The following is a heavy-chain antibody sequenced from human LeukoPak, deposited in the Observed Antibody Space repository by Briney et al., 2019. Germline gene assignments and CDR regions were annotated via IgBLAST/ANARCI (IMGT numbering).Heavy chain of an antibody. Sequence: ASVEVSCKASGYTFTSYAIRWVRQAPGEGLEWMGWISAYNGDTDYAQKLQGRVTMTTDTSTNTAYMELRSLRSDDTAVFYCARQQCRGGSCYWGYYFDYWGQGTLVTVSS. V-gene: IGHV1-18*01. J-gene: IGHJ4*02. CDR3: ARQQCRGGSCYWGYYFDY. CDR1: GYTFTSYA. CDR2: ISAYNGDT. D-gene: IGHD2-15*01.